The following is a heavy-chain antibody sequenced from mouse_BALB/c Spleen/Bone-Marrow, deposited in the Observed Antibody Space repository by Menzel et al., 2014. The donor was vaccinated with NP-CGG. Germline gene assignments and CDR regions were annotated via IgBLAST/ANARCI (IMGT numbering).Heavy chain of an antibody. CDR3: ARRGYYGTFLFAY. Sequence: EVQLQQSGPGLVKPSQSLSLTCTVTGYSITSDSACNWIRQFPGNKLEWMAYISYSGSTTYNPSLKSRISITRDTSKNQFFLQLNSVTTEDTATYYCARRGYYGTFLFAYWGQGTLVTVSA. V-gene: IGHV3-2*02. CDR2: ISYSGST. D-gene: IGHD2-1*01. CDR1: GYSITSDSA. J-gene: IGHJ3*01.